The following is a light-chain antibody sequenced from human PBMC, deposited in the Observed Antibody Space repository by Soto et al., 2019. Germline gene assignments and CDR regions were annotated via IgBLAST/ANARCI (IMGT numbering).Light chain of an antibody. V-gene: IGKV1-27*01. CDR3: QKYNSAPWT. J-gene: IGKJ1*01. CDR2: GAS. Sequence: DIKMTQSQSSLSASVGDRITITCRASQDINNYLAWYQQKPGKVPKLLIYGASTLQSGVPSRFSGSGSGTDFTLTINSLQPEDVATYYWQKYNSAPWTFGQGTKVEIK. CDR1: QDINNY.